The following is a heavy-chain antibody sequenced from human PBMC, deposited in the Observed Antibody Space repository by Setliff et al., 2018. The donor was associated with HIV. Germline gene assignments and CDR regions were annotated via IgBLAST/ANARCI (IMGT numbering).Heavy chain of an antibody. J-gene: IGHJ4*02. CDR3: ARELHWNDGVDQ. V-gene: IGHV1-18*01. CDR1: GGTPRGYA. CDR2: INNGNT. Sequence: GASVKVSCKTSGGTPRGYAISWVRQAPGQGLEWVGWINNGNTHYAQKFQGRVTMTRDTSTSTVYMELSSLRVEDTAVYYCARELHWNDGVDQWGQGTLVTVSS. D-gene: IGHD1-1*01.